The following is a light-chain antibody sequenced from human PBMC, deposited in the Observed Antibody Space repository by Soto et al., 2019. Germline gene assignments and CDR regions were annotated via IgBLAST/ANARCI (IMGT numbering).Light chain of an antibody. CDR1: SSDIGGYNF. Sequence: QSVLTQPASVSVSPGQSITISCTGTSSDIGGYNFVSWYQQHPGKAAKLMIYDVANRPSGVSNRFSGSKSGNTASLTISGLQAEDEADYYCCSYTSINNTLLFGTGTKVTVL. CDR3: CSYTSINNTLL. CDR2: DVA. J-gene: IGLJ1*01. V-gene: IGLV2-14*01.